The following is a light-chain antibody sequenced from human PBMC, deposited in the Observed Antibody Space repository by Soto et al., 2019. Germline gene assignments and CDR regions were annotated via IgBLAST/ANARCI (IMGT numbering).Light chain of an antibody. J-gene: IGKJ4*01. Sequence: DIQMTQSPSTLSASVGDRVTITCRASQSISSWLAWYQQKPGKAPKLLIYDVSILESGVPSRFSGSGSGTEFTLTISSLQPDDFATYYCQQYNSFSLTFGGGTKVEIK. CDR2: DVS. V-gene: IGKV1-5*01. CDR3: QQYNSFSLT. CDR1: QSISSW.